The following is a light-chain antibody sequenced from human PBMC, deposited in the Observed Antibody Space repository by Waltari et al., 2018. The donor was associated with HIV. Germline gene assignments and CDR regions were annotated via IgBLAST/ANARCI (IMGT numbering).Light chain of an antibody. CDR3: AAWDGSLSGFWV. V-gene: IGLV1-47*01. J-gene: IGLJ3*02. Sequence: QSVLTQPPSASGTPGQRVTISCSGSSSNIGSNYVYWYQQLPGTAPKLLIYRNNQRPSGVPDRFSGSKSATSASLAISGPRSEDEADYYCAAWDGSLSGFWVFGGGTKLAVL. CDR1: SSNIGSNY. CDR2: RNN.